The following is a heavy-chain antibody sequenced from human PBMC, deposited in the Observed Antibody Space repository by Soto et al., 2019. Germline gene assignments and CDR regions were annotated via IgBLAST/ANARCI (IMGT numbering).Heavy chain of an antibody. CDR2: IIPIFGTA. V-gene: IGHV1-69*13. D-gene: IGHD2-2*01. Sequence: ASVKVSCKASGGTFSSYAISWVRQAPGQGLEWMGGIIPIFGTANYAQKFQGRVTITADESTSTAYMELSSLRSEDAAVYNCARDDGHIVVVPACSGCGMDVWGQGTTVTVYS. CDR3: ARDDGHIVVVPACSGCGMDV. J-gene: IGHJ6*02. CDR1: GGTFSSYA.